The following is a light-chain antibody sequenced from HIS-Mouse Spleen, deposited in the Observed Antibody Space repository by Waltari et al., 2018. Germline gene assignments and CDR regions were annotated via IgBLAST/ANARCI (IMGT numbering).Light chain of an antibody. CDR3: QQYGSSPT. CDR2: GAS. J-gene: IGKJ2*01. V-gene: IGKV3-20*01. Sequence: EIVLTQSPGTLSLSPGERATLSCRASQSVSSSYLAWYQRKPGQAPRLLIYGASSRATGIPDRFSGSGSGTDFTLTISRREPEDFAVYYCQQYGSSPTFGQGTKLEIK. CDR1: QSVSSSY.